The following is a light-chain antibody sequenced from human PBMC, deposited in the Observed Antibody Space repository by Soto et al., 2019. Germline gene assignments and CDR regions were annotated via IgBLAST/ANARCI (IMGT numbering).Light chain of an antibody. Sequence: QSALTQPASVSGSPGQSITISCTGTSSDVGGYNFVSWYQHHPGKAPKLMIYEVSNRPSGVPNRFSGSKSGNTASLTISGLQGEDEADYYCSSYTRSSTLVFGTGTKLTVL. CDR2: EVS. CDR3: SSYTRSSTLV. V-gene: IGLV2-14*01. CDR1: SSDVGGYNF. J-gene: IGLJ1*01.